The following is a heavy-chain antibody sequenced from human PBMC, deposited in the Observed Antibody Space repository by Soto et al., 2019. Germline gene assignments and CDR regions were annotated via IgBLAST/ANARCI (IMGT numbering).Heavy chain of an antibody. CDR2: INPNSGGT. J-gene: IGHJ6*02. D-gene: IGHD1-26*01. V-gene: IGHV1-2*04. Sequence: GASVKVSCKASGYTFTGYYMHWVRQAPGQGLEWMGWINPNSGGTNYAQKCQGWVTMTRDTSISTAYMELSRLRSDDTAVYYCARAGTLDYYYYYGMDVWGQGNTVTVSS. CDR1: GYTFTGYY. CDR3: ARAGTLDYYYYYGMDV.